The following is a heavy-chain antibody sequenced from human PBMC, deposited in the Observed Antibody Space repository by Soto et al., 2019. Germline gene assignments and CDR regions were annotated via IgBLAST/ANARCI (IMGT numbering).Heavy chain of an antibody. CDR2: IYYSGST. Sequence: QVQLQESGPGLVKPSQTLSLTCTVSGGSISSGGYYWSWIRQHPGKGLEWIGYIYYSGSTYYNPSLKSRVTISVDTSKNRFSLTLSSVTAADTAVYYCARAIPPTTVTNEGRFDYWGQGTLVTVSS. CDR1: GGSISSGGYY. V-gene: IGHV4-31*03. CDR3: ARAIPPTTVTNEGRFDY. D-gene: IGHD4-17*01. J-gene: IGHJ4*02.